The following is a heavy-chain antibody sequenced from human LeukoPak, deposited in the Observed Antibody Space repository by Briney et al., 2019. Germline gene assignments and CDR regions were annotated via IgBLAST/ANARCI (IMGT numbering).Heavy chain of an antibody. D-gene: IGHD5-24*01. CDR1: GYTFTSYD. V-gene: IGHV1-8*03. CDR2: MTPNSAYT. J-gene: IGHJ2*01. CDR3: ARGRDGYNFGYFDL. Sequence: ASVKVSCKASGYTFTSYDINWVRQATGQGLEWMGWMTPNSAYTGYAQKFQGRVTITRNTSITTAYMELSSLRFEDTAVYYCARGRDGYNFGYFDLWGRGTLVPVSS.